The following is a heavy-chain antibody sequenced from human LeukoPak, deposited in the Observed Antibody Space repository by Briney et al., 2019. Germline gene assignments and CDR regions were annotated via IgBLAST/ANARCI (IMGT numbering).Heavy chain of an antibody. CDR2: ISSVSSYK. CDR3: ARRTDSSGYYLDY. J-gene: IGHJ4*02. D-gene: IGHD3-22*01. CDR1: GFTFRSYS. Sequence: GGSLRLSCAASGFTFRSYSMNWVRQAPGKGLEWVSSISSVSSYKYYADSVKGRFTISRDNAKNSLYLQMNSLRAEDTAVYYCARRTDSSGYYLDYWGQGTLVTVSS. V-gene: IGHV3-21*01.